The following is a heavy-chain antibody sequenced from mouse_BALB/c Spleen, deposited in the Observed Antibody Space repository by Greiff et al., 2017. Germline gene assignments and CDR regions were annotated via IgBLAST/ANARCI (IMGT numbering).Heavy chain of an antibody. V-gene: IGHV5-17*02. J-gene: IGHJ4*01. CDR1: GFTFSSFG. CDR2: ISSGSSTI. Sequence: EVQLVESGGGLVQPGGSRKLSCAASGFTFSSFGMHWVRQAPEKGLEWVAYISSGSSTIYYADTVKGRFTISRDNPKNTLFLQMTSLRSEDTAMYYCARWSPTRAMDYWGQGTSVTVSS. D-gene: IGHD1-1*01. CDR3: ARWSPTRAMDY.